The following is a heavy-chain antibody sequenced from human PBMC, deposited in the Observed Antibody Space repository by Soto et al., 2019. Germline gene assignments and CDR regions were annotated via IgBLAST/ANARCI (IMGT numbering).Heavy chain of an antibody. CDR2: MNPNSGNT. V-gene: IGHV1-8*01. Sequence: ASVKVSCKASGYTFTSYDINWVRQATGQGLEWMGWMNPNSGNTGYAQKFQGRVTMTRNTSISTAYMELSSLRSEDTAVYYCARGSLRVPIDDYYYMDVWGKGTTVTVSS. J-gene: IGHJ6*03. D-gene: IGHD1-1*01. CDR1: GYTFTSYD. CDR3: ARGSLRVPIDDYYYMDV.